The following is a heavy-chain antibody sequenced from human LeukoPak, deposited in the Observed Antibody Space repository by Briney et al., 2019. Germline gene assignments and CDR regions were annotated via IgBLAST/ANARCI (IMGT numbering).Heavy chain of an antibody. CDR3: AKGTKPVMTIPDY. Sequence: GPLRLSCAAAGFPFIRFSMIRVRQAPGKGLEGVSSTSSCSAYTFSAASGQGRFTISRDNATNSLFLQMNSLRAEDTAMYYCAKGTKPVMTIPDYWRQGILVTVSS. CDR2: TSSCSAYT. J-gene: IGHJ4*02. CDR1: GFPFIRFS. V-gene: IGHV3-21*04. D-gene: IGHD1/OR15-1a*01.